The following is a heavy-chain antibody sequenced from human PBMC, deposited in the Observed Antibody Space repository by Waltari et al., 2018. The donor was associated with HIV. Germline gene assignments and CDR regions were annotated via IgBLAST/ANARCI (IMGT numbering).Heavy chain of an antibody. V-gene: IGHV4-61*01. CDR2: IYYSGST. D-gene: IGHD3-16*02. Sequence: QVQLQESGPGLVKPSETLSLTCTVSGCSVSRGSYYCSWIQPHPGKGLEWIGYIYYSGSTNYNPSLKSRVTISVDTSKNQFSLKLSSVTAADTVVYYCAGRYSSRLGELSLYEKHWGQGTLVTVSS. CDR1: GCSVSRGSYY. CDR3: AGRYSSRLGELSLYEKH. J-gene: IGHJ1*01.